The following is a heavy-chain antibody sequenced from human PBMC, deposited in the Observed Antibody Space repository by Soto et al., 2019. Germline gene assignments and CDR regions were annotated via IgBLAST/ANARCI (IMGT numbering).Heavy chain of an antibody. CDR2: ISANSGRT. CDR1: GFTFSNYA. J-gene: IGHJ4*02. Sequence: EVQLLESGGGLVQPGGSLRLSCAASGFTFSNYALTWVRQTPGKGLEWVSTISANSGRTYYADSVKGRFTISRDNSKNTQYLQMNSLGAEDTAVYYCARENGAPLASDYWGEGTLVSVSS. CDR3: ARENGAPLASDY. V-gene: IGHV3-23*01. D-gene: IGHD1-26*01.